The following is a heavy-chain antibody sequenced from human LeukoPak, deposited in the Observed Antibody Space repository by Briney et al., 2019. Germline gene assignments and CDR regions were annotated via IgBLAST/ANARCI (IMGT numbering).Heavy chain of an antibody. CDR1: GFIFSSYA. D-gene: IGHD6-13*01. Sequence: GGSLRLSCAASGFIFSSYAMSWVRQAPGQGLEWVSAISGSGGSTYYADSVKGRFTISRDNSKNTLYLQMNSLRAEDTAVYYCAKGHSSSWFGITTIDYWGQGTLVTVSS. V-gene: IGHV3-23*01. CDR3: AKGHSSSWFGITTIDY. CDR2: ISGSGGST. J-gene: IGHJ4*02.